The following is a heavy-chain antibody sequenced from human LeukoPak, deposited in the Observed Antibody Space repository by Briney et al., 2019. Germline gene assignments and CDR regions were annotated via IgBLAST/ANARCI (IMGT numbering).Heavy chain of an antibody. CDR2: INTDGSST. CDR3: ARAVDTATYYYYMDV. Sequence: PGGSLRLSCAASGFTFSSYWMHWVRHAPGKGLVWVSRINTDGSSTSYADSVKGRFTISRDNAKNTLYLQMNSLRAEDTALYYCARAVDTATYYYYMDVWGKGTTVTVSS. V-gene: IGHV3-74*01. CDR1: GFTFSSYW. J-gene: IGHJ6*03. D-gene: IGHD5-18*01.